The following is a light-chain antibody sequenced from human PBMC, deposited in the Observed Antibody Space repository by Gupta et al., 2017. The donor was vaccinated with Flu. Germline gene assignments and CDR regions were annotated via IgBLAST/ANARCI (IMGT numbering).Light chain of an antibody. J-gene: IGKJ3*01. V-gene: IGKV1-39*01. CDR2: ASS. CDR1: QNISGF. Sequence: DIQMTQSPVSLSASVGDRVTITCRASQNISGFLNWYQHQPGKAPKLLIYASSSLQSGVPSRFSGSGSATDFTLTIRSLRPEDFATYYCQQSDSTSFTFGPGTKVDVK. CDR3: QQSDSTSFT.